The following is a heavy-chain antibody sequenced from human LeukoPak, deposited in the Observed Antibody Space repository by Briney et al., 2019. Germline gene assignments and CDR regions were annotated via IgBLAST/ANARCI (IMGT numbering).Heavy chain of an antibody. V-gene: IGHV1-18*01. CDR3: ARGGPYSSGWYFDY. J-gene: IGHJ4*02. CDR1: GYTFTSYD. D-gene: IGHD6-19*01. Sequence: ASVKVSCKASGYTFTSYDFNWVRQATGQGLEWMGWISAYNGNTNYAQKLQGRVTMTTDTSTSTAYMELRSLRSDDTAVYYCARGGPYSSGWYFDYWGQGTLVTVSS. CDR2: ISAYNGNT.